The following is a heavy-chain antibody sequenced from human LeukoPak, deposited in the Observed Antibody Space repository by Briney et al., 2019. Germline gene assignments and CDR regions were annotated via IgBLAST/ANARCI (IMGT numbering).Heavy chain of an antibody. V-gene: IGHV3-30*02. D-gene: IGHD2-2*01. CDR3: AKAPSDIVVVPAPIDY. CDR2: IRYDGSNK. J-gene: IGHJ4*02. Sequence: PGKSLRLSCAASGFTFSSYGMHWVRQAPGKGLEWVAFIRYDGSNKYYADSVKGRFTISRDNSKNTLYLQMNSLRAEDTAVYYCAKAPSDIVVVPAPIDYWGQGTLVTVSS. CDR1: GFTFSSYG.